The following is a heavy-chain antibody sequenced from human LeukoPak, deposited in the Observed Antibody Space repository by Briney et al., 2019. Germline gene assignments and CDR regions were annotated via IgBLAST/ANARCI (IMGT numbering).Heavy chain of an antibody. D-gene: IGHD1-14*01. Sequence: GGSLRLSFVASGFSFSSYSMNWVRQAPGKGPEWVSSISGSAWTIYDSAAVKGRFTTSRDNAKKTLYLQMSSLRPEDTAMYFCTRDIRLTTDRDAFDIWGQGTMVTVSS. CDR3: TRDIRLTTDRDAFDI. CDR2: ISGSAWTI. V-gene: IGHV3-21*01. J-gene: IGHJ3*02. CDR1: GFSFSSYS.